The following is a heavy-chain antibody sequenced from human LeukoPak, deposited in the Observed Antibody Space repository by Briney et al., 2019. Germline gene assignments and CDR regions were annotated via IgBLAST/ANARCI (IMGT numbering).Heavy chain of an antibody. CDR1: GGSFSGYY. CDR3: ARVWGYSSGWYLARLDY. D-gene: IGHD6-19*01. Sequence: SETLSLTCAVYGGSFSGYYWSWIRQPPGKGLEWIGEINHSGSTNYNPSLRGRVTISVDTSKNQFSLKLSYVTAADTAVYYCARVWGYSSGWYLARLDYWGQGTLVTVSS. CDR2: INHSGST. V-gene: IGHV4-34*01. J-gene: IGHJ4*02.